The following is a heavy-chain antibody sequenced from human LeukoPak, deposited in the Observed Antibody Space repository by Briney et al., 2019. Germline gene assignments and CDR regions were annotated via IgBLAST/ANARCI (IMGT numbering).Heavy chain of an antibody. CDR2: IRYDGSNK. CDR3: AKERYGDYVLDY. J-gene: IGHJ4*02. V-gene: IGHV3-30*02. CDR1: GFTFSSYG. Sequence: GGSLRLSCVTSGFTFSSYGMHWVRQAPGKGLEWVAFIRYDGSNKYYADSVKGRFTISRDNSKNTLYLQMNSLRAEDTAVYYCAKERYGDYVLDYWGQGTLVTVSS. D-gene: IGHD4-17*01.